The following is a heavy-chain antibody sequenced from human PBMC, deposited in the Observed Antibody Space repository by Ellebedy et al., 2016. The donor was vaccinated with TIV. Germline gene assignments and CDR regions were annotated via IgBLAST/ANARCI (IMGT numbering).Heavy chain of an antibody. J-gene: IGHJ4*02. V-gene: IGHV4-4*07. Sequence: SETLSLXXIVSGDSISGYYWIWVRQPAGKGLEWIGRMYSSGGTDYSPSLKSRVTMSIDTSNNQFSLNLKSVTAADTAVYYCARGLVQGQGRDWGLEYWGQGTLVTVSS. D-gene: IGHD3-16*01. CDR3: ARGLVQGQGRDWGLEY. CDR1: GDSISGYY. CDR2: MYSSGGT.